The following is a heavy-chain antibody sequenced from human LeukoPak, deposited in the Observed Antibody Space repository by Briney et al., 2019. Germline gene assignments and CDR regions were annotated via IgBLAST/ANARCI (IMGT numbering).Heavy chain of an antibody. J-gene: IGHJ4*02. D-gene: IGHD3-16*01. CDR3: TRSGTLGGYFDL. CDR2: NYQSGST. CDR1: GGSFSGYY. V-gene: IGHV4-34*01. Sequence: SETLSLTCAVYGGSFSGYYWAWIRQPPGKGLEWIGENYQSGSTNYNPSLKSRVTISVDTYKNQLSLNLSSVTAADTAVYYCTRSGTLGGYFDLWGQGTLVTVSS.